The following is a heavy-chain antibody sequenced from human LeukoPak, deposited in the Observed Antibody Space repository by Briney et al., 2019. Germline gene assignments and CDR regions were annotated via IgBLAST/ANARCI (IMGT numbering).Heavy chain of an antibody. Sequence: PSQTLSLTCTVSGGSISSGSYYWSWIRQPAGKGLEWIGRIYTSGSTNYNPSLKSRVTISVDTSKNQFSLKLSSVTAADTAVYYCARDSFLVVVPAGPNDAFDIWGQGTMVTVSS. CDR1: GGSISSGSYY. CDR3: ARDSFLVVVPAGPNDAFDI. J-gene: IGHJ3*02. D-gene: IGHD2-2*01. CDR2: IYTSGST. V-gene: IGHV4-61*02.